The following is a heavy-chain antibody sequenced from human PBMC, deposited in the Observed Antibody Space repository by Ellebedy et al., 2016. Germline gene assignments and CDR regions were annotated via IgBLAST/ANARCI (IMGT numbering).Heavy chain of an antibody. D-gene: IGHD6-13*01. CDR1: GYSFTSYW. J-gene: IGHJ5*02. CDR2: IYPGDSDT. V-gene: IGHV5-51*01. Sequence: GESLKISCKGSGYSFTSYWIGWVRQMPGKGLEWMGIIYPGDSDTRYSPSFQGQVTISADKSISTAYLQWSSLKASDTAMYYCARIASSSWYDRIATENWFDPWGQGTLVTVSS. CDR3: ARIASSSWYDRIATENWFDP.